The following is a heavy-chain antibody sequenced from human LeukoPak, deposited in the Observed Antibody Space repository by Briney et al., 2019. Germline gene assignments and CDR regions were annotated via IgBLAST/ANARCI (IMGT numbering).Heavy chain of an antibody. J-gene: IGHJ5*02. D-gene: IGHD2-2*01. CDR2: IYPGDSDT. V-gene: IGHV5-51*01. CDR1: GYSFTSYW. CDR3: ARHPLASTSWQGFDP. Sequence: GESLKISCKGSGYSFTSYWIGWVRQMPGKGLEWMGIIYPGDSDTRYGPSFQGQVTISADKSISTAYLQWSSLKASDTAMYYCARHPLASTSWQGFDPWGQGTLVTVSS.